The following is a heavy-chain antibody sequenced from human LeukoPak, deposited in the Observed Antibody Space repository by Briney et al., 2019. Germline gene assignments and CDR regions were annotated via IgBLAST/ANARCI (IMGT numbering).Heavy chain of an antibody. CDR1: GGSINEYY. CDR2: MYHSGST. J-gene: IGHJ6*03. V-gene: IGHV4-59*01. Sequence: PSETLSLTCTVSGGSINEYYWNWIRQPPGKGLEWIGYMYHSGSTNYNPSLKSRVTISIDTSKNQFSLKLSSVTAADTAVYYCARDSFWSGYPYYYYYMDVWGKGTMVTVSS. CDR3: ARDSFWSGYPYYYYYMDV. D-gene: IGHD3-3*01.